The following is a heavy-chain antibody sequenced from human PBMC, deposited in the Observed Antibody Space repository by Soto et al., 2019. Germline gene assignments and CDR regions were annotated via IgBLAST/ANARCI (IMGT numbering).Heavy chain of an antibody. CDR2: IYHSGST. D-gene: IGHD5-12*01. J-gene: IGHJ4*02. Sequence: PSETLSLTCAVSGGSISSGGYSWSWIRQPPGKGLEWIGYIYHSGSTYYNPSLKSRVTISVDRSKNQFSLKLSSVTAADTAVYYCARSIGGYDLYYFDYWGQGTLVTVSS. V-gene: IGHV4-30-2*01. CDR3: ARSIGGYDLYYFDY. CDR1: GGSISSGGYS.